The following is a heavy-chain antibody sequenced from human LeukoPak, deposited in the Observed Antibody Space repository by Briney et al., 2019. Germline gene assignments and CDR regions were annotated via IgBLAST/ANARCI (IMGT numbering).Heavy chain of an antibody. V-gene: IGHV4-39*07. CDR1: GGSISSSIYY. Sequence: PSETLSLTCSVSGGSISSSIYYWGWIRQPPGKGLEWIGSIYYSGSTYYNPSLKSRVTISVDTSKNQFSLKLSSVTAADTAVYYCAREQGYYFDYWGQGTLVTVSS. CDR2: IYYSGST. CDR3: AREQGYYFDY. J-gene: IGHJ4*02.